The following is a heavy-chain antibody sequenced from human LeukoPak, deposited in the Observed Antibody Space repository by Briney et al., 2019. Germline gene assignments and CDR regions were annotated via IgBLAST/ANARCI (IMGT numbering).Heavy chain of an antibody. CDR2: ISGSGGST. CDR3: TKSRVVVVPAASAD. D-gene: IGHD2-2*01. V-gene: IGHV3-23*01. Sequence: GGSLRLSCAASGFTFSSYAMSWVRQAPGKGLEWVSAISGSGGSTYYADSVKGRFTISRDNSKNTLYLQMNSLRAEDTAVYYCTKSRVVVVPAASADWGQGTLVTVSS. CDR1: GFTFSSYA. J-gene: IGHJ4*02.